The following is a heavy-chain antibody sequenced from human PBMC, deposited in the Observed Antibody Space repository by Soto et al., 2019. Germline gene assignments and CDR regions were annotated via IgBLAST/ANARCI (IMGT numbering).Heavy chain of an antibody. CDR3: ARLSKLLPYGDYVSGDY. D-gene: IGHD4-17*01. Sequence: ASVKVSCKASGYTFTSNGIRWVRQAPGQGLEWMGWISAYNGNTNYAQKLQGRVTMTTDTSTSTAYMELRSLRSDDTAVYYCARLSKLLPYGDYVSGDYWGQGTLVTVSS. CDR1: GYTFTSNG. V-gene: IGHV1-18*01. J-gene: IGHJ4*02. CDR2: ISAYNGNT.